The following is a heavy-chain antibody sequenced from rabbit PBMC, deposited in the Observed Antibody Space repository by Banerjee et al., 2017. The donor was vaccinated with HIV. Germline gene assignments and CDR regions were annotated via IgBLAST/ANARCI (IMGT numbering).Heavy chain of an antibody. J-gene: IGHJ3*01. CDR2: IYTGSSGST. Sequence: QQQLEESGGGLVKPGGTLTLTCKASGIDFSSYGITWVRQAPGKGPEWIACIYTGSSGSTAYASWAKGRFTISKTSSTTVTLQMTSLTATDTATYFCARGYDDYDARLDLRGQGTLVTVS. CDR1: GIDFSSYG. V-gene: IGHV1S45*01. CDR3: ARGYDDYDARLDL. D-gene: IGHD2-1*01.